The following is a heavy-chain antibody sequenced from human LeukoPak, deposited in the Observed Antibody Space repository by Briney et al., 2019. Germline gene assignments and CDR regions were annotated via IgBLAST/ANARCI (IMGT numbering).Heavy chain of an antibody. CDR2: IHNSGNT. J-gene: IGHJ5*01. CDR3: AREGTTGRNLNWFDS. D-gene: IGHD1-1*01. V-gene: IGHV4-59*01. Sequence: SETLSLTCTVSGGSISSYYWSWIRQPPGKGLEWIGYIHNSGNTNYNPSLKSRVTLSVDTSKNQFSLKLSSVTAADTAVYYCAREGTTGRNLNWFDSWGQGTLVTVSS. CDR1: GGSISSYY.